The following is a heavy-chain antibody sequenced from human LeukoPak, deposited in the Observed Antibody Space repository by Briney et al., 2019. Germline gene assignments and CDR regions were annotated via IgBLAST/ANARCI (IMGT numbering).Heavy chain of an antibody. CDR3: AKSWFGGRPYYYYYYMDV. J-gene: IGHJ6*03. D-gene: IGHD3-10*01. CDR1: GFTFSSYG. V-gene: IGHV3-30*18. CDR2: ISYDGSNK. Sequence: GGSLRLSCAASGFTFSSYGMHWVRQAPGKGLEWVAVISYDGSNKYYADSVKGRFTISRDNSKNTLYLQMNSLRAEDTAVYYCAKSWFGGRPYYYYYYMDVWGKGTTVTVSS.